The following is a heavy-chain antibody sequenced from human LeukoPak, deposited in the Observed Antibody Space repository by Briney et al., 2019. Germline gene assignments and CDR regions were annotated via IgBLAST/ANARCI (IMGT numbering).Heavy chain of an antibody. CDR3: ARGLGGAYYYDSSGHPLDY. Sequence: SETLSLTCTVSGGSISSYYWSWIRQPPGKGLEWIGYIYYSGSTNYNPSLKSRVTISVDTSKNQFSLKLSSVTAADTAVYYCARGLGGAYYYDSSGHPLDYWGQGTLVTVSS. CDR2: IYYSGST. D-gene: IGHD3-22*01. CDR1: GGSISSYY. V-gene: IGHV4-59*01. J-gene: IGHJ4*02.